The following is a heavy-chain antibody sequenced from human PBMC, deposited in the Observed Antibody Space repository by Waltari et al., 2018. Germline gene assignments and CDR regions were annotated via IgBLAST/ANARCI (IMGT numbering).Heavy chain of an antibody. J-gene: IGHJ4*02. D-gene: IGHD3-3*01. Sequence: QVQLQESGPGLVKPSETLSLTCAVSGYSISSGYYWGWIRQPPGKGLEWIGSIYHSGSTYYNPSLKSRVTISVDTSKNQFSLKLSSVTAADTAVYYCAREKYVLRFLEWLTIDYWGQGTLVTVSS. CDR2: IYHSGST. CDR3: AREKYVLRFLEWLTIDY. V-gene: IGHV4-38-2*02. CDR1: GYSISSGYY.